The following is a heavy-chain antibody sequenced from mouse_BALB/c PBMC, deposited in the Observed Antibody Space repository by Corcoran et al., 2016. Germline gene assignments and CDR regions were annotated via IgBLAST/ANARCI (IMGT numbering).Heavy chain of an antibody. CDR1: GSSFTGYY. D-gene: IGHD2-3*01. CDR2: ISCYNGGT. Sequence: GKTGASVRISCKASGSSFTGYYVHWVKQSHGKSLEWIGYISCYNGGTGYNQKFKGKATSTGDTSSSTTYMQFNSLTSEDSAVYYCVRGGDGYFFPFAYWGQGTLVTVSA. V-gene: IGHV1S34*01. J-gene: IGHJ3*01. CDR3: VRGGDGYFFPFAY.